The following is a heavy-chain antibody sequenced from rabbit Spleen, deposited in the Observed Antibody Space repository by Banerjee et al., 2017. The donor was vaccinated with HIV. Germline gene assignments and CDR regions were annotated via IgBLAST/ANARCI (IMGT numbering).Heavy chain of an antibody. CDR2: IYAGNSDT. D-gene: IGHD1-1*01. CDR3: ARDLVAVIGWNFNL. J-gene: IGHJ4*01. Sequence: QEQLVESGGGLVQPEGTLTLTCTVSGFSFSSGYYMCWVRQAPGQGLEWIACIYAGNSDTWYASWAKGRFIMSRTSSTTVTLQMTSLTAADTATYFCARDLVAVIGWNFNLWGQGTLVTV. CDR1: GFSFSSGYY. V-gene: IGHV1S45*01.